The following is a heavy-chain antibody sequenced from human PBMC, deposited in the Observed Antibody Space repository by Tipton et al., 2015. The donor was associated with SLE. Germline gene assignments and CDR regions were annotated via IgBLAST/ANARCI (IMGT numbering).Heavy chain of an antibody. D-gene: IGHD3-3*01. CDR1: GVSISSFF. CDR3: ARLQFIFGGMDV. CDR2: IYDIGSA. J-gene: IGHJ6*04. V-gene: IGHV4-59*12. Sequence: TLSLTCNVSGVSISSFFWTWIRQSPGKGLEWVGHIYDIGSANYNPSLKSRLTLSLDSSKNQFSLKLSSVTAADTAVYFCARLQFIFGGMDVWGKGTTVTVSS.